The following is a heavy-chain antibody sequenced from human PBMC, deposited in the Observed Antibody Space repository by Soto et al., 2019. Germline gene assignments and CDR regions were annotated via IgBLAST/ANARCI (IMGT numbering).Heavy chain of an antibody. CDR3: TRAPNWNFDY. CDR1: GFTFSSYD. J-gene: IGHJ4*02. D-gene: IGHD1-1*01. V-gene: IGHV3-13*04. CDR2: IGRTGDT. Sequence: GSLRLSCAASGFTFSSYDMHWVRQVTGKGLEWVSGIGRTGDTYYADSVKGRFTISRENAKSSLYLQMNCPRAEDTAVYYCTRAPNWNFDYWGQGALVTVSS.